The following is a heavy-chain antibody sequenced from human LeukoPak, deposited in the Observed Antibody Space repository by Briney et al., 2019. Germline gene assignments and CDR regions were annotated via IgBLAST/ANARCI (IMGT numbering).Heavy chain of an antibody. Sequence: HPGGSLRLSCAASGFTFSSDWMHWVRQAPGKGLVWVSRLNSDGGYTTYADSVKGRFTISRDNAKNTLHLQMNSLRAEDTAVYYCAREHRGYKSIDSWGQGTLVTVSS. CDR2: LNSDGGYT. V-gene: IGHV3-74*01. CDR3: AREHRGYKSIDS. D-gene: IGHD5-24*01. J-gene: IGHJ4*02. CDR1: GFTFSSDW.